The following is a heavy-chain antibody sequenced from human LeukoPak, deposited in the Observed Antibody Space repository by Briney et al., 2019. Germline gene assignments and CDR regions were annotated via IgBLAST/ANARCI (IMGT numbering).Heavy chain of an antibody. CDR3: ARGSDYGGNRNRTCDY. V-gene: IGHV4-34*01. CDR2: INHSGST. D-gene: IGHD4-23*01. J-gene: IGHJ4*02. CDR1: GGSFSGYY. Sequence: PSETLSLTCAVYGGSFSGYYWSWIRQPPGKGLEGIGEINHSGSTNYNPSPKSRVTISVDTSKNQFSLKLSSVTAADPAVYYCARGSDYGGNRNRTCDYWGQGTLVTVSS.